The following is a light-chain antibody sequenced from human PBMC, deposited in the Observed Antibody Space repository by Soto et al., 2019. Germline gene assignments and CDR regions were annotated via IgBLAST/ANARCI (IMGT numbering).Light chain of an antibody. CDR1: LNIGDS. Sequence: DIQMTQSPASLSASVGDRVTITCRASLNIGDSLSWFQQKAGKPPTQLFYGASALQSGVPVRFSGSASGTDFTLTIRNMQREDFATYYCLQAYNLPRTFGQGTKVDIK. V-gene: IGKV1-39*01. CDR2: GAS. J-gene: IGKJ1*01. CDR3: LQAYNLPRT.